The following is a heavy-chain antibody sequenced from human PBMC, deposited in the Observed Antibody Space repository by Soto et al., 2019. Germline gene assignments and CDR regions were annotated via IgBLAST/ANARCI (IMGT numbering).Heavy chain of an antibody. Sequence: GGSLRLSCVASGLTFSVSAMTWVRQAPGKGLEWVSTTGLSGRTTYYGDSVKGRFTVSRDNSKNTLDLQMSSLRAEDTAVYYCATVHNTSRSFNFWGRGTLVTVST. V-gene: IGHV3-23*01. CDR2: TGLSGRTT. CDR3: ATVHNTSRSFNF. CDR1: GLTFSVSA. J-gene: IGHJ4*02. D-gene: IGHD1-20*01.